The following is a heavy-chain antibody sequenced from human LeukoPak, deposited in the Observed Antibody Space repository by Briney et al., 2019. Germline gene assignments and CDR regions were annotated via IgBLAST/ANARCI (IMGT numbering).Heavy chain of an antibody. Sequence: RTSETLSLTCTVSGGSISSSGYYWGWIRQPPGKGLEWIGSIYYSGRTFYNPSLKSRGTISLDTSKNQFSLNLTSVTAADTAVYYCARLAATGTRRFDYWGQGTLVTVSS. V-gene: IGHV4-39*01. CDR1: GGSISSSGYY. CDR3: ARLAATGTRRFDY. J-gene: IGHJ4*02. D-gene: IGHD6-13*01. CDR2: IYYSGRT.